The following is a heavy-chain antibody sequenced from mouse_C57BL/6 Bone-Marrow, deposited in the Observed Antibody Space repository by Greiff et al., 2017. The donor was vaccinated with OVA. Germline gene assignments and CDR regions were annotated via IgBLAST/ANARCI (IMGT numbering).Heavy chain of an antibody. CDR1: GYTFTSYW. D-gene: IGHD3-2*02. CDR3: ASEDSSGTWFAY. Sequence: QVQLQQPGAELVMPGASVKLSCKASGYTFTSYWMHWVKQRPGQGLEWIGEIDPSDSYTNYNQKFKGKSTLTVDKSSSTAYMQLSSLTSEDSAVYYCASEDSSGTWFAYWGQGTLVTVSA. V-gene: IGHV1-69*01. J-gene: IGHJ3*01. CDR2: IDPSDSYT.